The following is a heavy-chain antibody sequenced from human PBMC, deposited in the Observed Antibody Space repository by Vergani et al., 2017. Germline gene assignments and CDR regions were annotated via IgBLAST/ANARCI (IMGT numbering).Heavy chain of an antibody. Sequence: EVQLLESGGSLKQPGGSVRLSCAASGFTFSTYARHWVRQGHGQGLEWGSSIKNTGDSTHYADSVKGRFTISRDNSKNTLYLQMNSLRVEDTAVYYCGRGSYNYNWGQGTLVTVSS. CDR1: GFTFSTYA. D-gene: IGHD1-1*01. CDR2: IKNTGDST. CDR3: GRGSYNYN. V-gene: IGHV3-23*01. J-gene: IGHJ4*02.